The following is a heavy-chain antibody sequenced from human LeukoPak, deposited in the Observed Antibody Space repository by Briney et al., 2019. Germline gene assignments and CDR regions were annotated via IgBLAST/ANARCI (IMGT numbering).Heavy chain of an antibody. V-gene: IGHV1-2*04. J-gene: IGHJ6*02. D-gene: IGHD3-3*01. CDR3: ARGLYYDFWSGYSDYYYGMDV. CDR2: INPNSGGT. Sequence: ASVKVSCKASGYTFTSNYIHWVRQAPGQGLEWMGWINPNSGGTNYAQKFQGWVTMTRDTSISTAYMELSRLRSDDTAVYYCARGLYYDFWSGYSDYYYGMDVWGQGTTVTVSS. CDR1: GYTFTSNY.